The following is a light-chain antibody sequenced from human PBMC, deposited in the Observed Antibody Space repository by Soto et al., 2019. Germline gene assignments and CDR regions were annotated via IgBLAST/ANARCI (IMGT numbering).Light chain of an antibody. Sequence: IVMTQSPATLSVSPWERATLSCRASQSVSTNLAWYQQKPGQAPRLLIYGASPRASGIPARFSGSGSGTEFALTISRLEPEDFAVYYCQQYGSSGTFGQGTKVDNK. CDR1: QSVSTN. CDR3: QQYGSSGT. V-gene: IGKV3-15*01. CDR2: GAS. J-gene: IGKJ1*01.